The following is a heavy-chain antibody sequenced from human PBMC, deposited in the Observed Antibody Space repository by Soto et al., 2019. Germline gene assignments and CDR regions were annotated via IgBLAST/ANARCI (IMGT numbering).Heavy chain of an antibody. V-gene: IGHV3-23*01. Sequence: GGSLRLSCTASGFTFSSYIMNWVRQAPGKGLEWISTITADGGGTFYADSVKGRFTISRDNSKNTAYLQMTSLKSEDTAVYYCTNYPSVDTAIRVWGQGTTVTVSS. D-gene: IGHD5-18*01. CDR1: GFTFSSYI. J-gene: IGHJ6*02. CDR3: TNYPSVDTAIRV. CDR2: ITADGGGT.